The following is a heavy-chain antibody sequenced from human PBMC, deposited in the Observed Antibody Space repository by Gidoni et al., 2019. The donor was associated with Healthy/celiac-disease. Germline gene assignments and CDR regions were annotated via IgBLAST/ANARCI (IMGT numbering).Heavy chain of an antibody. D-gene: IGHD6-6*01. CDR1: GFTFSSSA. Sequence: EVQLLESGGGLVQPGGSLRLSCAASGFTFSSSAMSWVRQAPGKGLEWVSAISGSGGSTYYADSVKGRFTISRDNSKNTLYLQMNVLRAEDTAVYYCAKDSKITALVDYWGQGTLVTVSS. J-gene: IGHJ4*02. CDR3: AKDSKITALVDY. CDR2: ISGSGGST. V-gene: IGHV3-23*01.